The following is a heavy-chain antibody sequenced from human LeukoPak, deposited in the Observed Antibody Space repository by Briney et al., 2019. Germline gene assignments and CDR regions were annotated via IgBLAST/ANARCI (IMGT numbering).Heavy chain of an antibody. CDR1: GYTFTGYY. CDR3: ARDGGYSSSWSDY. Sequence: GASVKVSCKASGYTFTGYYMHWVRQAPGQGLEWMGWINPNSGGTNYAQQFQGRVTMTRDTSISTAYMELSRLRSDDTAVYYCARDGGYSSSWSDYWGQGTLVTVSS. V-gene: IGHV1-2*02. CDR2: INPNSGGT. J-gene: IGHJ4*02. D-gene: IGHD6-13*01.